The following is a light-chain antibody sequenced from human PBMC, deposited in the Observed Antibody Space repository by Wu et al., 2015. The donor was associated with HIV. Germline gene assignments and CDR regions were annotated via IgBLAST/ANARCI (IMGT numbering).Light chain of an antibody. CDR3: QQYNDYRWT. J-gene: IGKJ1*01. CDR1: QSVSGS. CDR2: GAS. Sequence: EIVMTQSPATLSVSPGERATLSCRASQSVSGSLAWYQQRPGQAPRLLIYGASIRASNIPARFSGSGSGTEFTLTISSLQSEDFAVYYCQQYNDYRWTFGQGTKVEIK. V-gene: IGKV3-15*01.